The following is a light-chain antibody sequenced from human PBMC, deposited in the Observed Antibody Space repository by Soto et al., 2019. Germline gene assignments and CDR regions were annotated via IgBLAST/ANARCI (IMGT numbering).Light chain of an antibody. J-gene: IGLJ1*01. CDR3: SSYTSTSTPCV. CDR2: EVS. V-gene: IGLV2-14*01. Sequence: HSVLTQPASVSGSPGQSITISCTGTSSDVGGYNYVSWYQQHPGKAPKLIIYEVSHRPSGASNHFSGYKSGNTASLTISGLQPEDEADYYCSSYTSTSTPCVFGTGTKVTVL. CDR1: SSDVGGYNY.